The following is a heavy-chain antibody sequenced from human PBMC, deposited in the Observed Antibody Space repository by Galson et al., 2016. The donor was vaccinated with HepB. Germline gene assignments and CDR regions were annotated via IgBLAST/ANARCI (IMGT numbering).Heavy chain of an antibody. CDR1: GFRFSSYA. V-gene: IGHV3-23*01. D-gene: IGHD2-15*01. CDR2: ISGTSGVT. Sequence: SLSLSCAASGFRFSSYAMSWVRQAPGKGLEWVSAISGTSGVTYYADSVRGRFTISRDNSKNTLYLQMNSLRAANTAIYYCAPEDPDIVLVVAANGMGVWGLGTTVTVSS. CDR3: APEDPDIVLVVAANGMGV. J-gene: IGHJ6*02.